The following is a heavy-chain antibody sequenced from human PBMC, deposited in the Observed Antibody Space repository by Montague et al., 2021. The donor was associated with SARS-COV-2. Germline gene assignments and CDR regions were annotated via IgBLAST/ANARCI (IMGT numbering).Heavy chain of an antibody. CDR1: GGSFSTHS. V-gene: IGHV4-34*01. CDR3: ARLGDGVVPSPILGVGPYYSYYYMDV. D-gene: IGHD3-10*01. CDR2: INHGGST. J-gene: IGHJ6*03. Sequence: SETLSLTCAVHGGSFSTHSWNWIRQPPGKGLEWIGEINHGGSTNYNPSLKSRVTISADTSKNQFSLKLTSVAAADTAVYYCARLGDGVVPSPILGVGPYYSYYYMDVWGKGTTVTVSS.